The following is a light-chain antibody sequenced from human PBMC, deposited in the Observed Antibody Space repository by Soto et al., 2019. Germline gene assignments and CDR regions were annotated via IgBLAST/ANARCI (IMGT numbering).Light chain of an antibody. V-gene: IGLV2-11*01. Sequence: QSSLTQPRSLSGSPGQSVTISCTGTSSPVGGYHYVSWYQQFPGKAPKLMIYAVSQRPSGVPDRFSGSESGNTASPTISGLQADDEADYYCCSYAGRYTYVFGSGTKVTVL. J-gene: IGLJ1*01. CDR2: AVS. CDR3: CSYAGRYTYV. CDR1: SSPVGGYHY.